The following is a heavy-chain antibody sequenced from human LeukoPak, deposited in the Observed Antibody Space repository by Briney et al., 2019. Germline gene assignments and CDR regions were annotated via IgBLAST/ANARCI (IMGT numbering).Heavy chain of an antibody. Sequence: GGSLRLSCAASGFTFNTYNMNWVRQAPGKGLQWVSYISGSSSTVFYSDSVKGRFTISRDNAKNSLYLQMNSLRAEDTAVYYCARDRRVDGMDVWGQGTTITVSS. CDR3: ARDRRVDGMDV. CDR1: GFTFNTYN. V-gene: IGHV3-48*01. D-gene: IGHD1-26*01. J-gene: IGHJ6*02. CDR2: ISGSSSTV.